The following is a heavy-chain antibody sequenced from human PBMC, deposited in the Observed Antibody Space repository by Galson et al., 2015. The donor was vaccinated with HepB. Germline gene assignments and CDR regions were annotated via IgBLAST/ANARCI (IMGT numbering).Heavy chain of an antibody. CDR3: ARESRLAFGIGYDVWDY. V-gene: IGHV1-69*13. CDR1: GGSFGSFV. Sequence: SVKVSCKASGGSFGSFVINWVRQAPGQGLEWMGGITPILGATKYAQTLQGRVTITADESTNTAYLELTSLTSDDTAIYYCARESRLAFGIGYDVWDYWGQGTLVTVSS. D-gene: IGHD5-12*01. J-gene: IGHJ4*02. CDR2: ITPILGAT.